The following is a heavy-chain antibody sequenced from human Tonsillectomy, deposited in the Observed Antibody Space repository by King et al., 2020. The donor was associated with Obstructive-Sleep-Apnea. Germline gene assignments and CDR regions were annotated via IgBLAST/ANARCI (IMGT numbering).Heavy chain of an antibody. D-gene: IGHD2-2*01. V-gene: IGHV3-48*04. CDR2: ISSSSTTI. CDR1: GFTFSSYT. J-gene: IGHJ4*02. CDR3: ARSYQRGFDY. Sequence: VQLVESGGGLVQPGGSLRLSCAASGFTFSSYTMNWVRQAPGTGLEGVSYISSSSTTIYYADPVKGRFTISRDNAKNSLYLQMNSLRAEDTAVYYCARSYQRGFDYWGQGTLVTVSS.